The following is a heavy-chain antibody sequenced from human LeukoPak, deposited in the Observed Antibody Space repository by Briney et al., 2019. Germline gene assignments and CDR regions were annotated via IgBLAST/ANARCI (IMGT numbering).Heavy chain of an antibody. CDR1: GFTFFSYN. D-gene: IGHD6-19*01. CDR3: ARDYYSSGWYERGFDF. Sequence: GGSLRLSCEASGFTFFSYNMNWVRQAPGRGLEWVSSIGSSSGSIYYADSVKGRFTISRDNAKNSLYLQMNSLRAEDTAVYYCARDYYSSGWYERGFDFWGQGTLVTVSS. V-gene: IGHV3-21*01. J-gene: IGHJ4*02. CDR2: IGSSSGSI.